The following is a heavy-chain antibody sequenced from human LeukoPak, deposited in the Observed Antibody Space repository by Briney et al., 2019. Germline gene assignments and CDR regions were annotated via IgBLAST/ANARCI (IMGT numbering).Heavy chain of an antibody. CDR2: IFTSGS. Sequence: SETLSLTCTVSGASISSYYWNWIRQPAGKGLGWIGRIFTSGSDPNPSLKSRVTMSIDTSKNQFSLRLSSVTAADTAVYYCARGDIIRGDYNWFDPWGQGILVTVSS. V-gene: IGHV4-4*07. CDR1: GASISSYY. J-gene: IGHJ5*02. CDR3: ARGDIIRGDYNWFDP. D-gene: IGHD3-10*01.